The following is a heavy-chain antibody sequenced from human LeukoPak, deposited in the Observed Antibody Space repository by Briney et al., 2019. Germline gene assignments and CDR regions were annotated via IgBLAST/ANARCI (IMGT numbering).Heavy chain of an antibody. CDR3: ARDGDYGDYNWYFDL. J-gene: IGHJ2*01. CDR2: IYSGGST. CDR1: GFTVSSNY. V-gene: IGHV3-66*01. Sequence: GGSLRLSCAASGFTVSSNYMSWVRQAPGKGLEWVSVIYSGGSTYYADSVKGRFTISRDNSKNTLYLQMNSLRAEDTAVYYCARDGDYGDYNWYFDLWGRGTLVTVSS. D-gene: IGHD4-17*01.